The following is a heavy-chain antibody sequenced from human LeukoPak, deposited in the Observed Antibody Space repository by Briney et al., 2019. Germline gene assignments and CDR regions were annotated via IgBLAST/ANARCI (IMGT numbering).Heavy chain of an antibody. D-gene: IGHD1-26*01. CDR2: IYTSGST. CDR1: GGSISSGSYY. Sequence: SQTLSLTCTVSGGSISSGSYYWSWIRQPAGKGLEWIGRIYTSGSTNYNPSLKSRVTISVDTSKNQFSLKLSSVTAADTAVYYCARLPIVGAKGWFDPWGQGTLVTVSS. CDR3: ARLPIVGAKGWFDP. V-gene: IGHV4-61*02. J-gene: IGHJ5*02.